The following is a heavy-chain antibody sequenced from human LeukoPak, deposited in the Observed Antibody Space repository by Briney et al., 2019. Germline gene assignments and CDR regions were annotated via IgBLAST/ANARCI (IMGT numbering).Heavy chain of an antibody. D-gene: IGHD6-19*01. J-gene: IGHJ3*02. V-gene: IGHV3-9*01. Sequence: PGRSLRLSCAASGFTFDDYAMHWVRQAPGKGLEWASGISWNSGSIGYADSVKGRFTISRDNAKNSLYLQMNSLRAEDTALYYCAKDYSSGWYGAFDIWGQGTMVTVSS. CDR3: AKDYSSGWYGAFDI. CDR2: ISWNSGSI. CDR1: GFTFDDYA.